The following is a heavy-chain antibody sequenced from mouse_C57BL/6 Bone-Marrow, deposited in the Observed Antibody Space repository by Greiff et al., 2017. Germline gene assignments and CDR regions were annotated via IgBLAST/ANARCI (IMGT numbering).Heavy chain of an antibody. J-gene: IGHJ1*03. CDR1: GYTFTSYD. CDR2: IYPRDGST. D-gene: IGHD1-1*01. CDR3: ARLEFDGSSGDWYFDV. Sequence: VQRVESGPELVKPGASVKLSCKASGYTFTSYDINWVKQRPGQGLEWIGWIYPRDGSTKYNEKFKGKATLTVDTSSSTAYRELHSLTSEDSAVYFCARLEFDGSSGDWYFDVWGTGTTVTVSS. V-gene: IGHV1-85*01.